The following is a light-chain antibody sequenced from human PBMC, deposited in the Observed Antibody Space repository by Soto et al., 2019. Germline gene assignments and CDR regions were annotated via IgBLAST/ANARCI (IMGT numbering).Light chain of an antibody. J-gene: IGKJ1*01. Sequence: EIVLTQPPATLSLSPGERATLSCRASQSVSSYLAWYQQKPGQAPRLLIYDASNRATGIPARFSGSGSGTDSTLTISSLEPANLAVYSSRQRCNWPQTFGQGTKVDIK. CDR2: DAS. V-gene: IGKV3-11*01. CDR3: RQRCNWPQT. CDR1: QSVSSY.